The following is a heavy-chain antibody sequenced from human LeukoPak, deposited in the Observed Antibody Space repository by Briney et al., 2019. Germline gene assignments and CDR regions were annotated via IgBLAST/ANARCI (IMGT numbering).Heavy chain of an antibody. D-gene: IGHD2-15*01. CDR2: IIPIFGTA. J-gene: IGHJ4*02. V-gene: IGHV1-69*13. Sequence: ASVKVSCKASGGTSSSYAISWVRQAPGQGLEWMGGIIPIFGTANYAQKFQGRVTITADESTSTAYMELSSLRSEDTAVYYCAREELYCSGGSCYSVFPDYWGQGTLVTVSS. CDR1: GGTSSSYA. CDR3: AREELYCSGGSCYSVFPDY.